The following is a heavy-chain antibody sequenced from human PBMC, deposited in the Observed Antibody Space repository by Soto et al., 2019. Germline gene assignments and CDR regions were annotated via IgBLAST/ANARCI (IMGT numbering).Heavy chain of an antibody. CDR2: TYYRSRWYN. CDR3: AGTTSHQWYYMDV. D-gene: IGHD1-7*01. V-gene: IGHV6-1*01. J-gene: IGHJ6*03. Sequence: QVQLQESGPGLVKPSQTLSLTCAISGDSVSSNSAAWNWIRLSPSRGLEWLARTYYRSRWYNDYAVPVRSRLTVKPDTSKNPCSLQLTSVTPEDMAVYYCAGTTSHQWYYMDVWGKGTTVTVSS. CDR1: GDSVSSNSAA.